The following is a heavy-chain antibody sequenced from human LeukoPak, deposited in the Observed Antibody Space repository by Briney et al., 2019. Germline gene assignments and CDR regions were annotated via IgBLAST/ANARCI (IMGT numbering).Heavy chain of an antibody. CDR2: ISGSGGST. Sequence: GGSLRLSCAASGFTFSSYAMSWVRQAPGKGLEWVSAISGSGGSTYYADSVKGRFTISRDNSKNTLYLQMNSLRAEDTAVYYCARSGCSGGSCYSTTNYYYGMDVWGQGTTVTVSS. J-gene: IGHJ6*02. D-gene: IGHD2-15*01. V-gene: IGHV3-23*01. CDR1: GFTFSSYA. CDR3: ARSGCSGGSCYSTTNYYYGMDV.